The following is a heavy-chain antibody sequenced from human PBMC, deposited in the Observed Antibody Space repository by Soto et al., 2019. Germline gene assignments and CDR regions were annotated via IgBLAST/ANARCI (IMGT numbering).Heavy chain of an antibody. CDR3: VRDRASYGRNLDH. Sequence: QVQLQESGPGVVKPSGTLSPTCAVSGGSVSSDYWWSWVRLPPGKGLEGIGEIYHSGRTNYNPSLKSRVTISLDKSKDQLSLTWNSVTAADTAVYYCVRDRASYGRNLDHWGQGTLVTVSS. V-gene: IGHV4-4*02. CDR2: IYHSGRT. J-gene: IGHJ4*02. CDR1: GGSVSSDYW. D-gene: IGHD1-26*01.